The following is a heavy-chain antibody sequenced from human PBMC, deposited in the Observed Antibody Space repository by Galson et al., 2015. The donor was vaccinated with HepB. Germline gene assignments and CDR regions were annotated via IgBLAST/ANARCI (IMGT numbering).Heavy chain of an antibody. CDR1: GFTFSTYA. CDR3: ARGPDFWGIGGGESGY. V-gene: IGHV3-30*04. Sequence: SLRLSCAASGFTFSTYAMHWVRQAPGKGLEWVAVISYDGRNKYYADSVKGRFTISRDNSQNTLYLQMNSLRTEDTAVYYCARGPDFWGIGGGESGYWGQGTLVTVSS. CDR2: ISYDGRNK. D-gene: IGHD6-13*01. J-gene: IGHJ4*02.